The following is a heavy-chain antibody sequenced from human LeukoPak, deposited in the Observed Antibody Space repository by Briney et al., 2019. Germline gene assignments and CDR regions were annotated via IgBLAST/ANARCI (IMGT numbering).Heavy chain of an antibody. V-gene: IGHV3-74*01. CDR3: ARDLDTNDY. J-gene: IGHJ4*02. CDR2: INSDGSST. CDR1: GFIFSSYW. D-gene: IGHD5-18*01. Sequence: GGSLRLSCAASGFIFSSYWIHWVRLPPGKGLVWISRINSDGSSTIYADSVKGRFTISRDNAKNSLYLQMNSLRAEDTAVYYCARDLDTNDYWGQGTLVTVSS.